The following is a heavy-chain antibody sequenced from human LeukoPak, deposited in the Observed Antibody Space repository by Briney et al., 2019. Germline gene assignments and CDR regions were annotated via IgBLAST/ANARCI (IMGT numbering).Heavy chain of an antibody. CDR1: GGFISGSGHY. D-gene: IGHD5-18*01. V-gene: IGHV4-31*03. Sequence: PSETLSLTCTVSGGFISGSGHYWTWTRQHPGEGLEWLGFIHPGGSIYYNPSLSGRLIIPADTSKNQMSLKLSSVTAADTAVYYCSTGGDTAKGGDSWGQGTLVTVSS. J-gene: IGHJ4*02. CDR3: STGGDTAKGGDS. CDR2: IHPGGSI.